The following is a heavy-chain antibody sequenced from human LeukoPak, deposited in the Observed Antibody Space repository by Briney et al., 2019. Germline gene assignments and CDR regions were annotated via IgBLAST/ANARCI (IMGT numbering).Heavy chain of an antibody. CDR2: IYSGGST. J-gene: IGHJ3*02. V-gene: IGHV3-66*02. CDR1: GFTVSSNY. D-gene: IGHD2-2*02. Sequence: AGGSLRLSCAASGFTVSSNYMSWVRQAPGKGLEGVSVIYSGGSTYYADSVKGRFTISRDNSKNTLYLQMNSLRAEDTAVYYCARVPDCSSTSCYTDDAFDIWGQGTMVTVSS. CDR3: ARVPDCSSTSCYTDDAFDI.